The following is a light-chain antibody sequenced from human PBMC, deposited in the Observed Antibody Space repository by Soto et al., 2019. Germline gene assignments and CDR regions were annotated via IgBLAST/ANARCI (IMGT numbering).Light chain of an antibody. CDR3: HQKYRLPRT. V-gene: IGKV1-5*03. CDR2: KAS. Sequence: DIQMHQSPSTLSGSVGDSVTITCRASQTISSWLAWYQQKPGKAPKLLIYKASTLKSGVPSRFSGSGSGTDFTLTISSLQPEDFATYFCHQKYRLPRTVGQGNKVAIK. J-gene: IGKJ1*01. CDR1: QTISSW.